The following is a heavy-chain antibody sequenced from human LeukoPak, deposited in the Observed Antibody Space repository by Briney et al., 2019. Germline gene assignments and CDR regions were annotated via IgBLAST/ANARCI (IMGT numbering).Heavy chain of an antibody. J-gene: IGHJ6*03. Sequence: GESLKISCKASGYTFAGDWIGWVRQMPGKGLEWMGIIYPGDSDTKYNAPFQGQVTISADKSISTAYLQWGSLKASDTATYYCARPALYCSSTVCPPYMDVWGKGTTVTVSS. CDR1: GYTFAGDW. V-gene: IGHV5-51*01. CDR3: ARPALYCSSTVCPPYMDV. CDR2: IYPGDSDT. D-gene: IGHD2-2*01.